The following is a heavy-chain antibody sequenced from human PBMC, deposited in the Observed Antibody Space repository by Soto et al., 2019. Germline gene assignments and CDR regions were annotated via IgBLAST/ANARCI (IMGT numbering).Heavy chain of an antibody. Sequence: SVKVSCKASGGTFSTYAISWVRQAPGQGLEWMGGIIPIFGTPNYAKKFKGRVTITADESKRTAYMELRSLTSEDTAMYYCARKMNTAQTYALDVSRHGTKLTLSS. CDR1: GGTFSTYA. V-gene: IGHV1-69*13. D-gene: IGHD4-17*01. CDR3: ARKMNTAQTYALDV. J-gene: IGHJ6*02. CDR2: IIPIFGTP.